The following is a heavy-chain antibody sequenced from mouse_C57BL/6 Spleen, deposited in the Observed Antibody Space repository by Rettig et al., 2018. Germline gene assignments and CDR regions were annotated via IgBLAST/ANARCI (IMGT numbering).Heavy chain of an antibody. CDR3: AKGDYYGSSYYFDY. J-gene: IGHJ2*01. Sequence: KQRPGHGLEWIGEILPGSGSTNYNEKFKGKATFTADTSSNTAYMQLSSLTTEDSAIYYCAKGDYYGSSYYFDYWGQGTTLTVPP. D-gene: IGHD1-1*01. CDR2: ILPGSGST. V-gene: IGHV1-9*01.